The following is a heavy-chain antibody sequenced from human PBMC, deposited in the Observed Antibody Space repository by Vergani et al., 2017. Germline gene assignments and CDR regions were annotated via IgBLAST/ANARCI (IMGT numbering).Heavy chain of an antibody. CDR3: ARQVPAAISRPFDI. CDR1: GGSFSGYY. Sequence: QVQLQQWGAGLLKPSETLSLTCAVYGGSFSGYYWSWIRQPPGKGLEWIGEINHSGSTNYNPSLKSRVTISVDTSKNQFSLKLSSVTAADTAVYYCARQVPAAISRPFDIWGQGTMVTVSS. D-gene: IGHD2-2*01. V-gene: IGHV4-34*01. CDR2: INHSGST. J-gene: IGHJ3*02.